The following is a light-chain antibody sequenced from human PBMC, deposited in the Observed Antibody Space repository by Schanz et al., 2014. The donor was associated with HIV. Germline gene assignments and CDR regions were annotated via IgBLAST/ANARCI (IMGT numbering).Light chain of an antibody. CDR1: QSLGGS. CDR2: GAS. V-gene: IGKV3D-15*01. J-gene: IGKJ2*01. CDR3: QQYNNWPYT. Sequence: ETVLTQSPGSLSLSPGERATLSCRASQSLGGSQLAWYQHKPGQAPRLLIYGASNRATGIPDRFSGSGSGTEFTLTISSLQSEDFAVYYCQQYNNWPYTFGQGTKLEIK.